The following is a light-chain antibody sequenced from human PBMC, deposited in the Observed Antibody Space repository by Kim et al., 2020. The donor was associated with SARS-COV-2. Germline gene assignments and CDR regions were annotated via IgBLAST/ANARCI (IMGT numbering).Light chain of an antibody. CDR3: AVWDDNLNVVL. CDR1: ISNIGNNY. CDR2: NNN. V-gene: IGLV1-47*01. Sequence: QSVLTQAPSASGTPGQGVTISCSGNISNIGNNYVHWYQRLPETAPDLLIYNNNQRPSGVPERFSGSKSGTSASLAISRVRSKDGAHYYCAVWDDNLNVVLFGGGTQLTVL. J-gene: IGLJ3*02.